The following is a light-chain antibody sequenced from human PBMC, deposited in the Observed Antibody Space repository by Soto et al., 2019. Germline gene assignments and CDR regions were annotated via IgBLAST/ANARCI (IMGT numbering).Light chain of an antibody. CDR2: AAS. CDR3: QQYGNSVYT. Sequence: EIVLTQSPGTLSLSPGKRATLSCRASQSVSSSYLAWYQQKPGQTPRLLIYAASSRATGIPDRFSGSGSGTDFTLTIRRLEPEDFAVYYCQQYGNSVYTFGQGTKLEIK. V-gene: IGKV3-20*01. CDR1: QSVSSSY. J-gene: IGKJ2*01.